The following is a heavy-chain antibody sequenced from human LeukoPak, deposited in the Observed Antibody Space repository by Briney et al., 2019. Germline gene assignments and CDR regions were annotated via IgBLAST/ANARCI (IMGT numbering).Heavy chain of an antibody. D-gene: IGHD3-22*01. CDR2: INWNGGST. Sequence: GGSLRLSCAASGFTFDDYGMSWVRQAPGKGLEWVSGINWNGGSTGYADSVNGRFTISRDNAKNSLYLQMNSLRAEDTALYYCAREAYYYDSSGYYHFDYWGQGTLVTVSS. CDR3: AREAYYYDSSGYYHFDY. V-gene: IGHV3-20*04. CDR1: GFTFDDYG. J-gene: IGHJ4*02.